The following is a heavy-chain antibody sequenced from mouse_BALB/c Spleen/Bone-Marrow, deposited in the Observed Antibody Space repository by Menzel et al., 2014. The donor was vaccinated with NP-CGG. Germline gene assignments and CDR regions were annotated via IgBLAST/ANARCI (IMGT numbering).Heavy chain of an antibody. J-gene: IGHJ1*01. CDR3: AREREITTVVAGDWYFDV. D-gene: IGHD1-1*01. CDR2: INPSTGYI. CDR1: GYTFTTYW. Sequence: QVQLQQPGAELAKPGASVKMSCKASGYTFTTYWMHWVKQRPGQGLEWIGYINPSTGYIEYNQKFKDKATLTVDKSSSTAYMQLSSPTSEDSAVYYCAREREITTVVAGDWYFDVWGAGTTVTVSS. V-gene: IGHV1-7*01.